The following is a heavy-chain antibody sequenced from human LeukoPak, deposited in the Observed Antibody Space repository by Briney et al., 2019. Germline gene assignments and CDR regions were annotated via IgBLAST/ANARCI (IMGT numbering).Heavy chain of an antibody. V-gene: IGHV1-18*01. J-gene: IGHJ4*02. CDR2: ISAYNGNT. CDR3: ARDPNHYDFWSGYSDY. CDR1: GYTFTSYG. D-gene: IGHD3-3*01. Sequence: GASVKVSCKASGYTFTSYGISWVRQAPGQGLEWVGWISAYNGNTNYAQKLQGRVTMTTDTSTSTAYMELRSLRSDDTAVYYCARDPNHYDFWSGYSDYWGQGTLVTVSS.